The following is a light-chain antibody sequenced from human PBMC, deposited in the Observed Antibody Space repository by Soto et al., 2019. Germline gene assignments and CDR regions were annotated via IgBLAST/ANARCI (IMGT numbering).Light chain of an antibody. Sequence: QSVLTQSPSASASLGASVRLTCALSSGHTSYSIAWHQQQPEKGPRFLMRVKSDGSQTKGDGIPDRFSGSSSGPERYLTISSLRSEDEADYFCQTWGTGIVVFGGGTKVTVL. CDR3: QTWGTGIVV. V-gene: IGLV4-69*01. CDR1: SGHTSYS. J-gene: IGLJ2*01. CDR2: VKSDGSQ.